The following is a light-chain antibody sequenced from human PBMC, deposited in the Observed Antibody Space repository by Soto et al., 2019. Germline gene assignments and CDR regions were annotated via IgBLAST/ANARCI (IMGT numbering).Light chain of an antibody. CDR1: SSDVGGHNF. J-gene: IGLJ3*02. V-gene: IGLV2-11*01. Sequence: QSALTQPRSVSGSPGQSVTISCTGTSSDVGGHNFVSWYQQHPGKAPQLMIYDVTKRPSGVPDRFSGSKSGTSASLAISGLRSEDEADYYCATWEDNLTARVFGGGTKLTVL. CDR2: DVT. CDR3: ATWEDNLTARV.